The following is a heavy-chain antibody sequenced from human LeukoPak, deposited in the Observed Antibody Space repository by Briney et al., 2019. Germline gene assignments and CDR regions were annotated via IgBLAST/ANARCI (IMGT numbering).Heavy chain of an antibody. V-gene: IGHV4-61*02. Sequence: SQTLSLTCTVSGASISSGSYYRSWIRQPAGKGLEWIGRVSTSGSTNYNPSLQSRVTISVDTSKNQFSLKLTSVTAADTAVYFCARGSLGADYWGQGTLVTVSS. CDR3: ARGSLGADY. CDR2: VSTSGST. J-gene: IGHJ4*02. D-gene: IGHD1-26*01. CDR1: GASISSGSYY.